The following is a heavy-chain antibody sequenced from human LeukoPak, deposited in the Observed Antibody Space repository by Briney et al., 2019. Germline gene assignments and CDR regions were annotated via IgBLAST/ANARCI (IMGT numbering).Heavy chain of an antibody. CDR3: ARMGYSYGYNYYYYMDV. J-gene: IGHJ6*03. V-gene: IGHV4-59*11. Sequence: SETLFLTCTVSGGSISSHYWSWIRQPPGKGLEWIGYIYYSGSTNYNPSLKSRVTISVDTSKNQFSLKLSSVTAADTAVYYCARMGYSYGYNYYYYMDVWGKGTTVTVSS. CDR2: IYYSGST. D-gene: IGHD5-18*01. CDR1: GGSISSHY.